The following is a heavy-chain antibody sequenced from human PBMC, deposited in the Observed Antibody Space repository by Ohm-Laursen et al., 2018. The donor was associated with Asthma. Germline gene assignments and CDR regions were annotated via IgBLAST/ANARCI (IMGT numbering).Heavy chain of an antibody. CDR1: GFSLSTCGVG. V-gene: IGHV2-5*02. CDR3: AHRSWSTSCYHY. CDR2: IYWDDDK. J-gene: IGHJ4*02. D-gene: IGHD2-2*01. Sequence: TQTLTLTCTFSGFSLSTCGVGVGWIRQPPGTALEWLALIYWDDDKRYSPSLKSRLTITKDTSKNQVVLTMTNMDPVDTATYYCAHRSWSTSCYHYWGQGTLVTVSS.